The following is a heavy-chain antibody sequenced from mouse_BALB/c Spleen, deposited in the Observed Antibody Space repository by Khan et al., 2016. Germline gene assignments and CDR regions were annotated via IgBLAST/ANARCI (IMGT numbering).Heavy chain of an antibody. CDR3: ANYGNSCYFDY. Sequence: QIQLVQSGPELKKPGETVKISCKASGYSFTNYGLNWVKQAPGQGLKWMGWKNTNTGEPTYAEEFKGRFAFSLETSASTAYLQINILKNEDTATYFCANYGNSCYFDYWGQGTTLTVSS. D-gene: IGHD1-1*01. CDR2: KNTNTGEP. J-gene: IGHJ2*01. CDR1: GYSFTNYG. V-gene: IGHV9-3*02.